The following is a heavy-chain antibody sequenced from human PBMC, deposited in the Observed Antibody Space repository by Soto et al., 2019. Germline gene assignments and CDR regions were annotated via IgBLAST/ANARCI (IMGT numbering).Heavy chain of an antibody. CDR1: GYTFTSYD. CDR2: MNPNSGNT. Sequence: QVQLVQSGAEVKKPGASVKVSCKASGYTFTSYDINWVRQATGQGFEWMGWMNPNSGNTGYAQKFQGRVSXXRXTXXSTAYMELSSLRSEDTAVYYCARDIVVVTANRFDPWGQGTLVTVSS. D-gene: IGHD2-21*02. V-gene: IGHV1-8*01. J-gene: IGHJ5*02. CDR3: ARDIVVVTANRFDP.